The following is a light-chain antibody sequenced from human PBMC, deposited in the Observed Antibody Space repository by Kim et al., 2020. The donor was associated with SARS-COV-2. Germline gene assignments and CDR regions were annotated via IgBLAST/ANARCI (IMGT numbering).Light chain of an antibody. CDR3: KQALQNPLA. CDR1: QSLLPHTGNNF. J-gene: IGKJ4*01. V-gene: IGKV2-28*01. Sequence: PPSSSCRAIQSLLPHTGNNFCDWYLQKPGQSPQLLIYMGAKRASGVPDRFSGSGSGTDFTLKISRVEAENVGMYYCKQALQNPLAFGGGTKVDIK. CDR2: MGA.